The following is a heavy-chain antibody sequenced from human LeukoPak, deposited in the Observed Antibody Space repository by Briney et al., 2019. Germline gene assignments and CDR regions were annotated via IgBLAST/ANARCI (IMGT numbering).Heavy chain of an antibody. D-gene: IGHD2-21*02. V-gene: IGHV3-15*01. Sequence: GGSLRLSCAASGFTFSNAWMSWVRQAPGKGLEWVGRIKSKTDGGTTDYAAPVKGRFTISRDDSKNTLYLQMNSLEIEDTAVYYCTTAMVVTAILYFQHWGQGTLVTVSS. J-gene: IGHJ1*01. CDR1: GFTFSNAW. CDR2: IKSKTDGGTT. CDR3: TTAMVVTAILYFQH.